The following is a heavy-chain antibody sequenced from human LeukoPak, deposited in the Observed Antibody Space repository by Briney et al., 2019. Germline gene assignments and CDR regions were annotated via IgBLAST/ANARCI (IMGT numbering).Heavy chain of an antibody. Sequence: SETLSLTCTVSGYSISSGYYWGWIRQPPGKGLEWIGSIYHSGSTYYNPSLKSRVTISVDTSNNQFSLKLSSVTAADTAVYYCARTLWYCSSTSCYPIDAAYYFDNWGQGTLVTVSS. CDR2: IYHSGST. D-gene: IGHD2-2*01. V-gene: IGHV4-38-2*02. J-gene: IGHJ4*02. CDR1: GYSISSGYY. CDR3: ARTLWYCSSTSCYPIDAAYYFDN.